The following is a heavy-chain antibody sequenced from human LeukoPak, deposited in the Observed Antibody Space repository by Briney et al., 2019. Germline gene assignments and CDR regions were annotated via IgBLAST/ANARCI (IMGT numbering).Heavy chain of an antibody. V-gene: IGHV3-23*01. Sequence: QSGGSLRLSCAASGFTFSSYAMSWVRQAPGKGLEWVSGISGSAASTYYADSVKGRFTISRDNSKDTLYLQMNSLRAEDTAVYFCAKMPVSYSSGWSNFDYWGQGTLVTVSS. D-gene: IGHD6-19*01. J-gene: IGHJ4*02. CDR3: AKMPVSYSSGWSNFDY. CDR2: ISGSAAST. CDR1: GFTFSSYA.